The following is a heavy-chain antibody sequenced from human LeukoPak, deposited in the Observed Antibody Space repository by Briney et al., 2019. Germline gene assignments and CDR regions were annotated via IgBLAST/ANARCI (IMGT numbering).Heavy chain of an antibody. J-gene: IGHJ6*03. V-gene: IGHV4-4*07. CDR2: IYTSGST. CDR3: ARVGIAARGYYYYYMDV. Sequence: SETLSLTCTVPGGSINSYYWSWIRQPAGKGLEWIGRIYTSGSTNYNPSLKSRVTMSVDTSKNQFSLKLSSVTAADTAVYYCARVGIAARGYYYYYMDVWGKGTTVTVSS. D-gene: IGHD6-6*01. CDR1: GGSINSYY.